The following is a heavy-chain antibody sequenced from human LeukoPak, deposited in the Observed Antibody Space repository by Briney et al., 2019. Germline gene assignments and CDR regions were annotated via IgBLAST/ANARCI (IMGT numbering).Heavy chain of an antibody. Sequence: GGSLRLSCVASGFTLSTDGMHWVRQAPGKGLEWVAFIRYDENNKYYADSVKGRFTISRDNSKNMLYLQMNSLRAEDTAVYYCAKDRNYDFWSALDYWGQGTLVTVSS. CDR3: AKDRNYDFWSALDY. CDR1: GFTLSTDG. CDR2: IRYDENNK. D-gene: IGHD3-3*01. V-gene: IGHV3-30*02. J-gene: IGHJ4*02.